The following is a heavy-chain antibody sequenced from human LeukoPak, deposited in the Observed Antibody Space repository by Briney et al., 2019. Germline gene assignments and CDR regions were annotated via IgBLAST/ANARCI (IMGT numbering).Heavy chain of an antibody. CDR3: ATDRYYTMNI. Sequence: GGSLRLSCAASGVPFSAYWMPWVRQVPGKGLAWVSHISSDGSVIVYAHSVKGRFTISRDNAKNTLYLQMNSLRLDDTAVYYCATDRYYTMNIWGQGTTVTVSS. CDR2: ISSDGSVI. CDR1: GVPFSAYW. V-gene: IGHV3-74*01. J-gene: IGHJ6*02.